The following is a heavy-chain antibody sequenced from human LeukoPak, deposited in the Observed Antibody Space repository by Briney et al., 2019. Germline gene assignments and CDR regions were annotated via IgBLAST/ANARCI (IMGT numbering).Heavy chain of an antibody. CDR2: IKEDGSVK. J-gene: IGHJ4*02. CDR1: GITFNDNW. CDR3: ARDVWTYSGEAFDY. Sequence: GGSLRLSCAASGITFNDNWMSWVRQAPGKGLEWVDNIKEDGSVKYYVDSVKGRFSISRDNAKSSLYLQMSSLRAEDTAVYYCARDVWTYSGEAFDYWGQGALVTVSS. V-gene: IGHV3-7*01. D-gene: IGHD5-12*01.